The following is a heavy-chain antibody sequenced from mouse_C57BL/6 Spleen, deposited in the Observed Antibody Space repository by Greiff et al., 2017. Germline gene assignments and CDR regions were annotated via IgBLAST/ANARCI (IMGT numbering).Heavy chain of an antibody. J-gene: IGHJ1*03. V-gene: IGHV1-80*01. D-gene: IGHD1-1*01. Sequence: VQLQQSGAELVKPGASVKISCKASGYAFSSYWMNWVKQGPGKGLEWIGQIYPGDGDTNYNGKFKGKATLTADKSSSTAYMQLSSLTSEDSAVYFCARPSDYNGSGYFDVWGTGTTVTVSS. CDR3: ARPSDYNGSGYFDV. CDR2: IYPGDGDT. CDR1: GYAFSSYW.